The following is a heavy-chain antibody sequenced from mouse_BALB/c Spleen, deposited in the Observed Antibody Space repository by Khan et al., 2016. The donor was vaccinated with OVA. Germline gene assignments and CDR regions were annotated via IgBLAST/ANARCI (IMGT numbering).Heavy chain of an antibody. CDR2: IWSGGNT. CDR1: GFSLPHYG. Sequence: QVQLKESGPGLVQPSQSLSITCTVPGFSLPHYGLHWIRPSPGSGLAWLGLIWSGGNTDYNAAFISRLTISKDNTKSQVFFKMNSLQADDTAIYYCARKRGVHYNMDCWGQGISITVSS. V-gene: IGHV2-2*01. CDR3: ARKRGVHYNMDC. J-gene: IGHJ4*01.